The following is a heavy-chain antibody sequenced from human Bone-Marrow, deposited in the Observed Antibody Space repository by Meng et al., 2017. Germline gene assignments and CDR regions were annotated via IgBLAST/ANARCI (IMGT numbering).Heavy chain of an antibody. J-gene: IGHJ4*02. CDR3: AREGSYGDYGVDYFDY. CDR2: INWNGVST. V-gene: IGHV3-20*04. Sequence: GESLKISCAASGFTFDHYGMNWVRQAPGKGLEWVSGINWNGVSTNYGDSVKGRFTISRDNAKNTLYLQMNSLRAEDTAVYYCAREGSYGDYGVDYFDYWGQGTLVTVSS. D-gene: IGHD4-17*01. CDR1: GFTFDHYG.